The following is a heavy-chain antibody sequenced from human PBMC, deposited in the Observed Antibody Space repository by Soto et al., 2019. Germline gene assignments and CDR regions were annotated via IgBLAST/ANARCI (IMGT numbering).Heavy chain of an antibody. V-gene: IGHV3-23*01. CDR3: AKDRAPGIVGAKDY. J-gene: IGHJ4*02. D-gene: IGHD1-26*01. Sequence: EVQLLESGGGLVQPGGSLRLSCAASGFTISSYAMSWVRQAPGKGLEWVSAISGSGGSTYYADSVKGRFTISRDNSKNTLYLQMNSLRAEDTAVYYCAKDRAPGIVGAKDYWGQGTLVTVSS. CDR2: ISGSGGST. CDR1: GFTISSYA.